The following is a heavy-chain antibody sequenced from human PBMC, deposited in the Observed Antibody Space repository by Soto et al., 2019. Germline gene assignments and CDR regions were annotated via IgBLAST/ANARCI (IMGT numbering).Heavy chain of an antibody. J-gene: IGHJ4*02. V-gene: IGHV4-39*01. Sequence: SETLSLTCTVSGGSISSSSYYWGWIRQPPGKGLEWIGSIYYSGSTYYNPSLKSRVTISVDTSKNQFSLKLSSVTAADTAVYYCASNLDIVVVPAAPRDYWGQGTLVTVSS. CDR1: GGSISSSSYY. CDR2: IYYSGST. D-gene: IGHD2-2*01. CDR3: ASNLDIVVVPAAPRDY.